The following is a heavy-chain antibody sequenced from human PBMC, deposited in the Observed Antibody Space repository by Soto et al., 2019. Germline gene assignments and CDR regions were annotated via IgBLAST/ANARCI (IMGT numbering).Heavy chain of an antibody. Sequence: GGSLRLSCAASGFTVSSHYMSWVRQSPGKGLGWVSTMYGGGSTYYRDSVKGRFTISRDNSKNTLFLQMNRLRVDDTAVYYCARASIAAVITIDYWGHGTRVTVSS. CDR2: MYGGGST. CDR3: ARASIAAVITIDY. CDR1: GFTVSSHY. V-gene: IGHV3-66*01. D-gene: IGHD2-21*01. J-gene: IGHJ4*01.